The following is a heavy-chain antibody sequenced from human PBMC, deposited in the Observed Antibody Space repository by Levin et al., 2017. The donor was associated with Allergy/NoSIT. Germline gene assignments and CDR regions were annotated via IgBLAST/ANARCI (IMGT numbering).Heavy chain of an antibody. Sequence: LSLTCAASGFTFSSYWMSWVRPGPGKGLEWVANINEDGREKYHVDSVKGRFTISRDNAKNSLYLQMNSLRVEDTAVYYCARAGAVGTVDYWGQGTLVTVSS. J-gene: IGHJ4*02. D-gene: IGHD6-13*01. CDR2: INEDGREK. CDR1: GFTFSSYW. CDR3: ARAGAVGTVDY. V-gene: IGHV3-7*02.